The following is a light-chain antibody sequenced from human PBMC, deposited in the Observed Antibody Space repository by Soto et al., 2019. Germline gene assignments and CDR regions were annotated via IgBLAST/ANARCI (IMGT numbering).Light chain of an antibody. J-gene: IGKJ1*01. CDR2: CAS. Sequence: EVVLAQSPDTLSLSSGETTTLSCTARQSLRPTCVSSYQQKPRQAPXRXXYCASFRAAGIPDRFSGRGGGTEYFPSTSRLLPPDDFVYYCCQRCSKLLSRFGQGTKVDI. V-gene: IGKV3-20*01. CDR1: QSLRPTC. CDR3: QRCSKLLSR.